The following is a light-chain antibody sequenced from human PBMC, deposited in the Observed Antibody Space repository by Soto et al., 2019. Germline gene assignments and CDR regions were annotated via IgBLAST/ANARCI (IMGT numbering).Light chain of an antibody. J-gene: IGKJ2*02. CDR3: QQYGRSSWT. V-gene: IGKV3-20*01. Sequence: EIVLTQSPGTLSLSPGERATLSCRASQSVSSSYLAWYQQKPGQAPRLLIDGASSRATGIPDRFSGSGSGTDFTLTISRLEPEDFAVYYCQQYGRSSWTFGQGTKLEMK. CDR1: QSVSSSY. CDR2: GAS.